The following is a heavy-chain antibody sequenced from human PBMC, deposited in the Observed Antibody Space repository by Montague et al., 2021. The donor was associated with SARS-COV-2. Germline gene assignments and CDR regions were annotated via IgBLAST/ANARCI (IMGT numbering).Heavy chain of an antibody. J-gene: IGHJ2*01. Sequence: SDTLSLTCAVTSGSLKNYYWSWIRQPPGKGLEWIGEIRLPGGSNXNPSLKGRVTISLDTSNNQVSLSLNSVTAADTAVYYCARAGSQRFFEFWGRGTLVTVSS. V-gene: IGHV4-34*01. CDR1: SGSLKNYY. D-gene: IGHD1-1*01. CDR3: ARAGSQRFFEF. CDR2: IRLPGGS.